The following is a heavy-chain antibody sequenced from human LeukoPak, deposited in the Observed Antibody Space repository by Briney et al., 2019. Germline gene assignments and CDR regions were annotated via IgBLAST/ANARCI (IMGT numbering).Heavy chain of an antibody. D-gene: IGHD2-8*02. CDR1: GFTFSSYS. CDR3: ARPGGVLRLYYFDY. J-gene: IGHJ4*02. CDR2: ISGGGSTI. V-gene: IGHV3-48*01. Sequence: GRSLRLSCAASGFTFSSYSMNWVRQAPGKGLEWVSYISGGGSTIYYADSVKGRFTISRDNVKNSLYLQMSSLRADDTAVYYCARPGGVLRLYYFDYWGQGTLVTVSS.